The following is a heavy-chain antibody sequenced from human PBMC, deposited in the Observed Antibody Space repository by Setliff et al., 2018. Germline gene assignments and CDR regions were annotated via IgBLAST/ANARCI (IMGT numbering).Heavy chain of an antibody. Sequence: PSETLSLTCIVSGGSVGSGSYYWSWIRQPAGRGLEWIGSLYTSGNTNYNPSLKSRFTISKDTSNNQFSLSLSSVTAADTAAYYCARGAKDGLMDVWGQGTTVTVSS. J-gene: IGHJ6*02. CDR2: LYTSGNT. D-gene: IGHD1-26*01. CDR1: GGSVGSGSYY. V-gene: IGHV4-61*02. CDR3: ARGAKDGLMDV.